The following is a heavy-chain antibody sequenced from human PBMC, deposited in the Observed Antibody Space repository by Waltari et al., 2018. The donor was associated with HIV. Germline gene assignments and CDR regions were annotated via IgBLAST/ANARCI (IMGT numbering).Heavy chain of an antibody. D-gene: IGHD6-13*01. CDR2: IYYSGST. Sequence: QVQLQESGPGLMKPSQTLSLTCTVSGGSISSGGYYWSWIRQHPGRGLEWIGYIYYSGSTYYNPALKSLVTISGDTSKKQVSLKLSSVTAADTAVYYCARYSSSFDAFDIWGQGTMVTVSS. V-gene: IGHV4-31*01. CDR1: GGSISSGGYY. CDR3: ARYSSSFDAFDI. J-gene: IGHJ3*02.